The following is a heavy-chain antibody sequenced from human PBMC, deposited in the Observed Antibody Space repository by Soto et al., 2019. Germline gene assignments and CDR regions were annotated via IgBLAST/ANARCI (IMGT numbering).Heavy chain of an antibody. CDR3: XKNNRAGGLGTYDY. Sequence: EVQLLDSGGGLVQPGGSLRLSCAASGFTFSNYAMTWVRQAPGKGLEWVSHISDSAGSTYYSDSAKGRFTISRDNSQXXXXXXXXXXXXXXXXXXXXXKNNRAGGLGTYDYWGQGTLVTVSS. CDR1: GFTFSNYA. V-gene: IGHV3-23*01. J-gene: IGHJ4*02. D-gene: IGHD3-10*01. CDR2: ISDSAGST.